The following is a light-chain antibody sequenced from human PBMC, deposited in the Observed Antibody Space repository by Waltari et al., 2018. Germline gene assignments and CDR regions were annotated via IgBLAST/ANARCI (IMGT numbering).Light chain of an antibody. Sequence: EVVFTQSPATLSLSPGEIATLTCSASQSVNNYLAWYQQKPGQAPRLLIFGASSRATGIPARFSGSGSGTDFTLTISSLEPEDFAVYYCQIRNNYTFGQGTKLEIK. CDR3: QIRNNYT. J-gene: IGKJ2*01. CDR1: QSVNNY. CDR2: GAS. V-gene: IGKV3-11*01.